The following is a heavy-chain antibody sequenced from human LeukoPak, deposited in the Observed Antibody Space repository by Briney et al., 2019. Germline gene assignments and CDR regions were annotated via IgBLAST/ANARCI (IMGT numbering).Heavy chain of an antibody. CDR2: ITSAGGYT. Sequence: GGSLRLSCGASGFTFSDYSMNWVRQAPGKGLAWVASITSAGGYTYYADCVKGRFPISRDNAQNPLFLQMNSLRAEDTAVYFCATSGGFVLPNAITGNWYMDIWGRGTSVTVSS. D-gene: IGHD2-2*01. CDR3: ATSGGFVLPNAITGNWYMDI. CDR1: GFTFSDYS. J-gene: IGHJ6*03. V-gene: IGHV3-21*01.